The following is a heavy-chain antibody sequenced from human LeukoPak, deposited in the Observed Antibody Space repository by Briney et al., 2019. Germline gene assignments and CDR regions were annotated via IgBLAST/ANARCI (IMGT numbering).Heavy chain of an antibody. D-gene: IGHD4-17*01. CDR1: GFTFNDFA. CDR3: AKGQTTVRGFFDY. CDR2: ISGSGGFT. J-gene: IGHJ4*02. V-gene: IGHV3-23*01. Sequence: GGSLRLSCAASGFTFNDFAMSWVRQAPGKGLEWVSLISGSGGFTYHADSVKGRFTISRDNSKNTLYLEVNTVRAEDTAVYYCAKGQTTVRGFFDYWGQGILVAVSS.